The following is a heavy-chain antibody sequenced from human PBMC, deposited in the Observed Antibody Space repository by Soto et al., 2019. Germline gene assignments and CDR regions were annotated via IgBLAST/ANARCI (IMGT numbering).Heavy chain of an antibody. CDR3: ARETPPGWFDP. V-gene: IGHV4-34*01. CDR2: INDSGST. J-gene: IGHJ5*02. Sequence: SETLSLTCAVSGGSFSGYYWSWIRQPPGKGLEWIGEINDSGSTHYSPSLKSRVTMSVDRSKTQFSLILRSVTAADTAVYYCARETPPGWFDPWGQGTLVTVSS. CDR1: GGSFSGYY.